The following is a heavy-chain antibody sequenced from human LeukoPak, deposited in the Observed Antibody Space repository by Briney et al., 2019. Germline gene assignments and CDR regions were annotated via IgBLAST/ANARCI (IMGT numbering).Heavy chain of an antibody. Sequence: ASVKVSCKTSGYVFIDYEINWVRQATGQGLEWMGWMNPKSGDTGYEQKFQGRVTITRDPSISTVYMELSSLRSDDTALYYCARGRYMDVWGKGTPVTVSS. V-gene: IGHV1-8*03. CDR3: ARGRYMDV. CDR1: GYVFIDYE. CDR2: MNPKSGDT. J-gene: IGHJ6*03.